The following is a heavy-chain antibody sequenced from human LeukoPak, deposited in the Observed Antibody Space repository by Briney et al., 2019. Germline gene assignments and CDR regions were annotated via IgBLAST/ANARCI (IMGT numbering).Heavy chain of an antibody. CDR3: AREYYDSSGHHFDY. D-gene: IGHD3-22*01. J-gene: IGHJ4*02. Sequence: PGGSLRLSCAASGFTFSSYSMNWVRQAPGKGLEWVSSISSSSIYIYYADSVKGRFTISRDNAKNSLYLQMNSLRAEDTAVYYCAREYYDSSGHHFDYWGQGTLVTVSS. CDR2: ISSSSIYI. CDR1: GFTFSSYS. V-gene: IGHV3-21*01.